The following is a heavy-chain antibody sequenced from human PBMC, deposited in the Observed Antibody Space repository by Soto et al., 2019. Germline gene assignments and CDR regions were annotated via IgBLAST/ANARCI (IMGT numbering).Heavy chain of an antibody. V-gene: IGHV3-33*01. Sequence: GGSLRLSCAASGFTFSSYGMHWVRQAPGKGLEWVAVMGYDGSNKYYADSVKGGFTMSRDNSKNTLYLQINSLRAEDTAVYYWARSMRVERSSAAFDIWGQGTMVTVSS. D-gene: IGHD1-1*01. CDR1: GFTFSSYG. CDR3: ARSMRVERSSAAFDI. CDR2: MGYDGSNK. J-gene: IGHJ3*02.